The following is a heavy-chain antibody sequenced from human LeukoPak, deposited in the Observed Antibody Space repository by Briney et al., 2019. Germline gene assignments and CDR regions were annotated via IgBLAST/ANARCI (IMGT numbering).Heavy chain of an antibody. V-gene: IGHV3-20*03. J-gene: IGHJ4*02. CDR2: INWNGGST. D-gene: IGHD1-26*01. CDR3: ARDSGGSYLDY. CDR1: GFTFDDYG. Sequence: GGSLRLSYAASGFTFDDYGMSWVRQAPGKGLEWVSGINWNGGSTGYADSVKGRFTISRDNAKNSLYLQMNSLRAEDTALYYCARDSGGSYLDYWGQGTLVTVSS.